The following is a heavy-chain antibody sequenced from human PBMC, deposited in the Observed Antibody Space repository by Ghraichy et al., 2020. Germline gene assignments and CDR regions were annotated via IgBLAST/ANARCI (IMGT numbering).Heavy chain of an antibody. J-gene: IGHJ6*02. D-gene: IGHD6-19*01. CDR3: AHITVAGLRSYYYYGMDV. V-gene: IGHV2-5*01. CDR1: GFSLSTSGVV. Sequence: SGPTLVKPTQTLTLTCTFSGFSLSTSGVVVGWIRQPPGKALEWLALIYWNDDKRYSPSLKSRLTITKDTSKNQVVLTMTNMDPVDTATYYCAHITVAGLRSYYYYGMDVWGQGTTVTVSS. CDR2: IYWNDDK.